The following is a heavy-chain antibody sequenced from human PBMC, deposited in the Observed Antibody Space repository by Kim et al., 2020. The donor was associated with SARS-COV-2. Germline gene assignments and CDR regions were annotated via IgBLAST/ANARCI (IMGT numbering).Heavy chain of an antibody. D-gene: IGHD3-9*01. CDR1: GFTFSSYE. CDR2: ISSSGSTI. V-gene: IGHV3-48*03. Sequence: GGSLRLSCAASGFTFSSYEMNWVRQAPGKGLEWVSYISSSGSTIYYADSVKGRFTISRDNAKNSLYLQMNSLRAEDTAVYYCARVGIREVRYFDWLPNHSHYYYGMDVWGQGTTVTVSS. J-gene: IGHJ6*02. CDR3: ARVGIREVRYFDWLPNHSHYYYGMDV.